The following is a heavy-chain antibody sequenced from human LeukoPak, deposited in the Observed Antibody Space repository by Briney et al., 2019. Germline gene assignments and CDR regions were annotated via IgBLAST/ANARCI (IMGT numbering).Heavy chain of an antibody. Sequence: PGGSLRLSCAASGFTFSSYEMNWVRLAPGKGLEWISYISRTGNNIYYADSVKGRFTISRDSAKNPLYLQMNSLRAEDTAVYYCARGPYSSNWYVDYWGQGTLVT. CDR1: GFTFSSYE. CDR2: ISRTGNNI. V-gene: IGHV3-48*03. CDR3: ARGPYSSNWYVDY. D-gene: IGHD6-13*01. J-gene: IGHJ4*02.